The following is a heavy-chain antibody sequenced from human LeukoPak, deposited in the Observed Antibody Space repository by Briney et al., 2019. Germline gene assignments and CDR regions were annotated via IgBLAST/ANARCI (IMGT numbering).Heavy chain of an antibody. CDR1: GGTFSSYA. Sequence: SVKVSCKASGGTFSSYAIGWVRQAPGQGLEWMGRIIPILGIANYAQKFQGRVTITADKSTSTAYMELSSLRSEDTAVYYCARAVSAVAGTRQNMAFDYWDQGTLVTVFS. CDR3: ARAVSAVAGTRQNMAFDY. CDR2: IIPILGIA. J-gene: IGHJ4*02. V-gene: IGHV1-69*04. D-gene: IGHD6-19*01.